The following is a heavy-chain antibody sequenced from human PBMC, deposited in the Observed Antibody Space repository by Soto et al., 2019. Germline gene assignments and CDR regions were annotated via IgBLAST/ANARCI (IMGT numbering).Heavy chain of an antibody. J-gene: IGHJ5*02. CDR2: IIPIIGII. CDR1: GGTFSTYT. D-gene: IGHD3-16*01. CDR3: AGDPDSHYNDSHAYSYP. V-gene: IGHV1-69*08. Sequence: QVQLVQSGAEVKKPGSSVKVSCKASGGTFSTYTITWVRQAPGQGLEWMGRIIPIIGIINYAQKFQGRVTISADKFTGTAYMELTGLRSDDTAVYYCAGDPDSHYNDSHAYSYPWGQGPLVTVSS.